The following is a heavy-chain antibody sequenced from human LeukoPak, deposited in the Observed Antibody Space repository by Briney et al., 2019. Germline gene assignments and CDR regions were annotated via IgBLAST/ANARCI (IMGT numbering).Heavy chain of an antibody. CDR1: GGSISSYY. CDR3: ARAGEWLRFGWFDP. D-gene: IGHD5-12*01. Sequence: PSETLPLTCTVSGGSISSYYWSWIRQPAGKGLEWIGRIYTSGSTNYNPSLKSRVTMSVDTSKNQFSLKLSSVTAADTAVYYCARAGEWLRFGWFDPWGQGTLVTVSS. V-gene: IGHV4-4*07. J-gene: IGHJ5*02. CDR2: IYTSGST.